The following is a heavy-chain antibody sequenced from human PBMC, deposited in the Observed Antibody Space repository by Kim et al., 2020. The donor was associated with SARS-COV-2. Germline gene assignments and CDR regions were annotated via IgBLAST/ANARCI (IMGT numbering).Heavy chain of an antibody. D-gene: IGHD4-17*01. CDR2: INHSGST. Sequence: SETLSLTCAVYGGSFSGYYWSWIRQPPGKGLEWIGEINHSGSTNYNPSLKSRVTISVDTSKNQFSLKLSSVTAADTAVYYCASLWRTTVTAYFDYWGQGTLVTVSS. V-gene: IGHV4-34*01. J-gene: IGHJ4*02. CDR3: ASLWRTTVTAYFDY. CDR1: GGSFSGYY.